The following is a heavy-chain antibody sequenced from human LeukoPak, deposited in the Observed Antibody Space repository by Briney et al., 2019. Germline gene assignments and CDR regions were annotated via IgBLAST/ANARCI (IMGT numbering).Heavy chain of an antibody. CDR3: ASWNYGSGSYSGYMDV. J-gene: IGHJ6*03. D-gene: IGHD3-10*01. CDR2: MNPNSGNT. Sequence: APVKVSCKASGYTFTSYDINWVRQATGQGLEWMGWMNPNSGNTGYAQKFQGRVTMTRNTSISTAYMELSSLRSEDTAVYYCASWNYGSGSYSGYMDVWGKGTTVTVSS. V-gene: IGHV1-8*01. CDR1: GYTFTSYD.